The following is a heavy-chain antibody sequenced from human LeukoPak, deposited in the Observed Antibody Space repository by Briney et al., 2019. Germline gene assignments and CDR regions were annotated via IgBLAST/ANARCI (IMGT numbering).Heavy chain of an antibody. CDR3: ARAGGRVGQSLDFDY. D-gene: IGHD4-23*01. V-gene: IGHV4-34*01. CDR1: GGPFSGYY. Sequence: PSETLSLTCAVYGGPFSGYYWSWIRQPPGKGLEWIGEINHSGSANYNPSLQSRVTISIDNSKKQCSLKVNSVTAADTAMYFCARAGGRVGQSLDFDYWGQGVLVTVSP. CDR2: INHSGSA. J-gene: IGHJ4*02.